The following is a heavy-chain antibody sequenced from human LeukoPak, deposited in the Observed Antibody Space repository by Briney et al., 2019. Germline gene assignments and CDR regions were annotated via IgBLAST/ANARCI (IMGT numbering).Heavy chain of an antibody. CDR2: IYYSGST. Sequence: SETLSLTCTVSGGSISSYYWSWIRQPPGKGLEWFGYIYYSGSTNYNPSLKSRVTISVDTSKNQFSLKLSSVTAADTAVYYCARHSTSLLGPFDYWGQGTLVTVSS. J-gene: IGHJ4*02. CDR3: ARHSTSLLGPFDY. CDR1: GGSISSYY. V-gene: IGHV4-59*08. D-gene: IGHD2-2*01.